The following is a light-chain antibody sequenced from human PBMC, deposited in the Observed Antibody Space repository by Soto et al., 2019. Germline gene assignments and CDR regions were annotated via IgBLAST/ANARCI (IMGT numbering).Light chain of an antibody. CDR1: QSVGSA. CDR3: QQYKNWPPLT. Sequence: EIVMTQSPATLSVSPGETATLSCRASQSVGSAVAWYQHKPGQAPRLLIEAASIRATGVPGRFSGGGSGTEFSLTICRLQSEDFAVYLCQQYKNWPPLTFGGGTTVEIK. CDR2: AAS. V-gene: IGKV3-15*01. J-gene: IGKJ4*01.